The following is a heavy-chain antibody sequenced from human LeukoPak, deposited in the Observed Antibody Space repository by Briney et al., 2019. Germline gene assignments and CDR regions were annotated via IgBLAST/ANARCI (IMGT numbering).Heavy chain of an antibody. J-gene: IGHJ6*03. Sequence: PSETLSLTCAVYGGSISGYYWIWIRQPPGKGLEWIGEINHSGSTNYNPSLKSRVTISVDTSKNQFSLKLSSVTAADTAVYYCARELGVTSWSYYYMDVWGKGTTVTVSS. CDR2: INHSGST. D-gene: IGHD2-2*01. V-gene: IGHV4-34*01. CDR3: ARELGVTSWSYYYMDV. CDR1: GGSISGYY.